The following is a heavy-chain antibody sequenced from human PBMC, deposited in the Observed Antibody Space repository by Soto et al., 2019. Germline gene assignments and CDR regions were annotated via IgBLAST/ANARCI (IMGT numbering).Heavy chain of an antibody. CDR3: ARGTCGGDCYSGEGFDP. Sequence: QVQLQQWGAGLLKPSETLSLTCAVYGGSFRGYYWSWIRQPPGKGLEWIGEINHSGSTNYNPSLKSRVTISVDTSKNQFSLKLSSVTAADTAVYYCARGTCGGDCYSGEGFDPWGQGTLVTVSS. J-gene: IGHJ5*02. D-gene: IGHD2-21*02. V-gene: IGHV4-34*01. CDR2: INHSGST. CDR1: GGSFRGYY.